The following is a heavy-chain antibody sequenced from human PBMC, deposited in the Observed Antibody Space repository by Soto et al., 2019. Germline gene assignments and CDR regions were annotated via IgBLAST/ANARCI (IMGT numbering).Heavy chain of an antibody. J-gene: IGHJ4*02. V-gene: IGHV1-18*01. Sequence: ASVKVSCKASGYTFTSYGISWVRQAPGQGLEWMGWISAYNGNTNYAQKLQGRVTMTTDTSTSTAYMELSSLRSEDTAVYYCARNTPTPYYYDSSGYSPYFDYWGQGTLVTVSS. CDR3: ARNTPTPYYYDSSGYSPYFDY. CDR1: GYTFTSYG. CDR2: ISAYNGNT. D-gene: IGHD3-22*01.